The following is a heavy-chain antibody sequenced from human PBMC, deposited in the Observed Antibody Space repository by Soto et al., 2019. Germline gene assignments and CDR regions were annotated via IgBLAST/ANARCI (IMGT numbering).Heavy chain of an antibody. J-gene: IGHJ6*02. D-gene: IGHD4-17*01. Sequence: ASVKVSCKASGYTFTGYYMHWVRQAPGQGLEWMGWINPNSGGTNYAQKFQGWVTMTRDTSISTAYMELSRLRSDDTAVYYCARSSNGVTTVTSYGMDVWGQGTTVTVSS. CDR2: INPNSGGT. V-gene: IGHV1-2*04. CDR3: ARSSNGVTTVTSYGMDV. CDR1: GYTFTGYY.